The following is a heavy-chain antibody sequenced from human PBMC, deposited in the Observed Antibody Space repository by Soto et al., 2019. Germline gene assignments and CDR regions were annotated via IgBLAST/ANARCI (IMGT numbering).Heavy chain of an antibody. V-gene: IGHV3-21*01. CDR2: ISSSSSYI. Sequence: GGALRLSCAASGFTFSSYSMNWVRQAPGKGLEWVSSISSSSSYIYCADSVKGRFTISRDNAKNSLYLQMNSLRAEDTAVYYCARALLVVVAATPGTGYYYYGMDVWGQGTTVTVYS. J-gene: IGHJ6*02. CDR3: ARALLVVVAATPGTGYYYYGMDV. CDR1: GFTFSSYS. D-gene: IGHD2-15*01.